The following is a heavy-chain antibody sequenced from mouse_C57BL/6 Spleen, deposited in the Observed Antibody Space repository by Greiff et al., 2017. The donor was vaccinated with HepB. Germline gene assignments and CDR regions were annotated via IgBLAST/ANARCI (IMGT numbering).Heavy chain of an antibody. D-gene: IGHD1-1*01. Sequence: VQLQQSGAELVRPGASVKLSCKASGYTFTDYYINWVKQRPGQGLEWIARIYPGSGNTYYNEKFKGKATLTAEKSSSTAYMQLSSLTSEDSAVYFCARSGDGSSYFDYWGQGTTLTVSS. J-gene: IGHJ2*01. CDR2: IYPGSGNT. CDR1: GYTFTDYY. CDR3: ARSGDGSSYFDY. V-gene: IGHV1-76*01.